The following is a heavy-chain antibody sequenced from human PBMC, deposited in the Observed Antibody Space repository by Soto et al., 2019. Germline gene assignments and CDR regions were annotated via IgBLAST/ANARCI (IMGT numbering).Heavy chain of an antibody. CDR2: IYSGGST. CDR3: ARDQSSSSWYQDYYYGMDV. CDR1: GFTVGSND. Sequence: GGSLRLSCAASGFTVGSNDMSWVRQAPGEGREWVSVIYSGGSTYYADSLKGRFTISRDNSKNTLYLQMNSLRAEDTAVYYCARDQSSSSWYQDYYYGMDVWGQGTTVTVSS. D-gene: IGHD6-13*01. J-gene: IGHJ6*02. V-gene: IGHV3-53*01.